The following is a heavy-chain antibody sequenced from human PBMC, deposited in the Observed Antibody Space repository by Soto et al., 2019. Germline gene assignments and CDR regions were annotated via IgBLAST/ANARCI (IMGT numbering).Heavy chain of an antibody. V-gene: IGHV1-69*02. Sequence: QVPLVQSGAEVKKPGSSVKVSCKASGGTFSSYTISWVRQAPGQGLEWMGRIIPILGIANYAQKFQGRVTITADKSTSTAYMELSSLRSEDTAVYYCARGVVDIVATTYHDAFDIWGQGTMVTVSS. CDR3: ARGVVDIVATTYHDAFDI. CDR2: IIPILGIA. CDR1: GGTFSSYT. J-gene: IGHJ3*02. D-gene: IGHD5-12*01.